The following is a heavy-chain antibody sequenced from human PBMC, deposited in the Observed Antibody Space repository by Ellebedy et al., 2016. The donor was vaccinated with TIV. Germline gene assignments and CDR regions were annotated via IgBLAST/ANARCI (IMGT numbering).Heavy chain of an antibody. J-gene: IGHJ6*02. V-gene: IGHV4-4*02. CDR3: ASHRSGIVSVPAHYGMDV. Sequence: SETLSLXXAVSGDPISGSHWWSWVRQPPGRGLEWIGEIYPRGSTNYNPSLKSRATMSIDESKNDFSLKLTSVTAADTAVYYCASHRSGIVSVPAHYGMDVWGHGTTVTVSS. D-gene: IGHD2-2*01. CDR1: GDPISGSHW. CDR2: IYPRGST.